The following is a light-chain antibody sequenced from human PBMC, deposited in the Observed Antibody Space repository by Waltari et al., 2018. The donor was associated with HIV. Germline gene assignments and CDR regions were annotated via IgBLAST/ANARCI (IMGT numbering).Light chain of an antibody. Sequence: EIVLTQSPGTLSLSPGERATLSCRASQSVNSNDLAWYQQKPRQAPRLLIYGASSRATRIPNRFSGSGSVTDFTLTVSRLVPEDSAMYYCQQYCTSPRTFGRGTKVEI. V-gene: IGKV3-20*01. CDR1: QSVNSND. J-gene: IGKJ1*01. CDR2: GAS. CDR3: QQYCTSPRT.